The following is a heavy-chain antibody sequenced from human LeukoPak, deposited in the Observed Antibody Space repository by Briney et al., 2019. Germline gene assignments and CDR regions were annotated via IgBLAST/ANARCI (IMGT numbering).Heavy chain of an antibody. CDR2: ISYTGST. V-gene: IGHV4-59*01. D-gene: IGHD2-15*01. Sequence: PSETLSLTCTVSGGSIRNYYWIWIRQPPGKGLEWIGHISYTGSTNYNPSLKSRVTISVDTSKNQFSLKVTSVTAADTAVYYCARGYDGVVGWFAPWGRGTLVTVSS. CDR3: ARGYDGVVGWFAP. J-gene: IGHJ5*02. CDR1: GGSIRNYY.